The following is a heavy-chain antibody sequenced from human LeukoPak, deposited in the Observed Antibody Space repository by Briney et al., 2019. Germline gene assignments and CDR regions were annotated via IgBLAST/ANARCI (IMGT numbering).Heavy chain of an antibody. V-gene: IGHV3-64*01. CDR2: ISKSGDDT. CDR3: ARIPEY. J-gene: IGHJ1*01. Sequence: GGSLRLSCAASGFDFSTYAMHWVRLTPGKGLEFVSAISKSGDDTSYGNDVKGRFTISRDNIKNTVDLEMGSLRVDDTGTYYCARIPEYWGQGTVVTVSS. D-gene: IGHD2-2*01. CDR1: GFDFSTYA.